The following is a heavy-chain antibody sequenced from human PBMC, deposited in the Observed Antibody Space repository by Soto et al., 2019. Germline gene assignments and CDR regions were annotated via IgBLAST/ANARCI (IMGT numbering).Heavy chain of an antibody. Sequence: GGSLTLSCAASGFTFSSYALRWLRQDPGEGLEWVSAMSSSGVSSYYADSVKGRFTISRDNSKNTLYLQMNSLRAEDTAVYYCASPASYIGGWPTFDCWGQGT. J-gene: IGHJ4*02. CDR1: GFTFSSYA. D-gene: IGHD6-19*01. CDR3: ASPASYIGGWPTFDC. CDR2: MSSSGVSS. V-gene: IGHV3-23*01.